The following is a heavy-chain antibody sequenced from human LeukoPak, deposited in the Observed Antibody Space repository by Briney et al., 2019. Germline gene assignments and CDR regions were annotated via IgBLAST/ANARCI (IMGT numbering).Heavy chain of an antibody. D-gene: IGHD4-17*01. CDR1: GFTFSNYA. V-gene: IGHV3-30-3*01. Sequence: GRSLRLSCAASGFTFSNYAKQWVRPAPNKGVEWVAVISYDGSNKYYADSVKGRFTISRDNSKNTLYLQMNSLRAEDTAVYYCARDFREDGDYVFDYWGQGTLVTVSS. J-gene: IGHJ4*02. CDR2: ISYDGSNK. CDR3: ARDFREDGDYVFDY.